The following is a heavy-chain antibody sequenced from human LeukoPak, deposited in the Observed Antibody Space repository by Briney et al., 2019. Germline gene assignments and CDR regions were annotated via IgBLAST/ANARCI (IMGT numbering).Heavy chain of an antibody. D-gene: IGHD3-16*01. CDR3: ARKGGPIHRFAP. CDR2: MNPNSGNT. Sequence: ASVKVSCKASGYTFTSYDINCVRQATGQGLEWMGWMNPNSGNTCYAQKFQGRVTMTRNTSISTAYIELSSLRSEETALYYCARKGGPIHRFAPWRQGTMATVPS. CDR1: GYTFTSYD. J-gene: IGHJ5*02. V-gene: IGHV1-8*01.